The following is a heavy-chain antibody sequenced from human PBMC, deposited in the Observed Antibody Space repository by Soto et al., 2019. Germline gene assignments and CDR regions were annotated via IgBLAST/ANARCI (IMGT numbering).Heavy chain of an antibody. V-gene: IGHV1-18*01. D-gene: IGHD5-18*01. CDR2: ISAYNGNT. J-gene: IGHJ4*02. CDR1: GYTFTSYG. CDR3: ARVAGGCSYVHFDY. Sequence: ASVKVSCKASGYTFTSYGISWVRQAPGQGLEWMGWISAYNGNTNYAQKLQGRVTMTTDTSTSTAYMELRSLRSDDTAVYYCARVAGGCSYVHFDYWGQGTLVTVSS.